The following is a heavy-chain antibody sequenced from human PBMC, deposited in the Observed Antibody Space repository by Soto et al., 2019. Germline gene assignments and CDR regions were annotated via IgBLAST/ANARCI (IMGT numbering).Heavy chain of an antibody. Sequence: VQLVESGGGVVQPGMSLRLSCAASGFTFSYYGMHWVRQAPGKGLEWVAVFWSDGSSKYYADSVEGRFTISRDNSKTTLYLQMDSLRAEDTAVYYCARDCDTSGHYSWFDPWGQGTLVTVSS. V-gene: IGHV3-33*01. J-gene: IGHJ5*02. CDR3: ARDCDTSGHYSWFDP. D-gene: IGHD3-22*01. CDR2: FWSDGSSK. CDR1: GFTFSYYG.